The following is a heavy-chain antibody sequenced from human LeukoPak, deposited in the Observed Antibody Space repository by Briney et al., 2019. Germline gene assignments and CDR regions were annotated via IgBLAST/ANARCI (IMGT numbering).Heavy chain of an antibody. CDR1: GYTFTSYD. Sequence: GASVKVSCKASGYTFTSYDINWVRQATGQGLEWMGWMNPNSGNTGYAQKFQGRVTITRNTSISTAYMELGSLRSEDTAVYYCARGVVVNAFDIWGQGTMVTVSS. CDR3: ARGVVVNAFDI. CDR2: MNPNSGNT. V-gene: IGHV1-8*03. J-gene: IGHJ3*02. D-gene: IGHD3-22*01.